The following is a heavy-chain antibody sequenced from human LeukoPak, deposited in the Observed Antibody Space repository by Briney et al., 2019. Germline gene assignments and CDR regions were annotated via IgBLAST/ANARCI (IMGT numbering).Heavy chain of an antibody. Sequence: GGSLRLSCAVSGFTFSSYGMNWVRQAPGKGLEWVSGISGSGGSTYYADSVKGRFTISRDNSKNTLYLQMNSLRAEDTAVYYCARDLGQIWFDPWGQGTLVTVSS. CDR1: GFTFSSYG. CDR3: ARDLGQIWFDP. J-gene: IGHJ5*02. V-gene: IGHV3-23*01. CDR2: ISGSGGST.